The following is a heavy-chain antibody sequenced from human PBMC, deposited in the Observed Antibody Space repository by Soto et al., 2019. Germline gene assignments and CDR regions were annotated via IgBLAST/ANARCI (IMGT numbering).Heavy chain of an antibody. V-gene: IGHV4-38-2*02. Sequence: NPSETLSLTCIVSNYSISSGYHWGWIRQPPGKGLEGIGTIYQSGNTYQNPSLKSRAILSIDTSKNQFSLNLRNVTAADTAVYYCVRGKVNFDFWGKGILVTVSS. CDR1: NYSISSGYH. CDR3: VRGKVNFDF. J-gene: IGHJ4*02. CDR2: IYQSGNT.